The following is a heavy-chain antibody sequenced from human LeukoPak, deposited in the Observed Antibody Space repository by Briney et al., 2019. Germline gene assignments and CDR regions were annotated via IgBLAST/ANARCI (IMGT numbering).Heavy chain of an antibody. V-gene: IGHV3-23*01. CDR1: GVTFSSFA. CDR3: ATALFDSSGYYYAY. D-gene: IGHD3-22*01. CDR2: ISGRGDST. Sequence: GGSLRLSCAASGVTFSSFAMTWVRQAPGKGLEWVSAISGRGDSTYYADSVKGRFTISRDNSTNTLFLQVKSLRAEDTAVYYCATALFDSSGYYYAYWGQGTLVTVSS. J-gene: IGHJ4*02.